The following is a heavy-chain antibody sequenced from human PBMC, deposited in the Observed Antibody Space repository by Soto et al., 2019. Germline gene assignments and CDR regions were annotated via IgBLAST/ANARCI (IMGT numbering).Heavy chain of an antibody. J-gene: IGHJ5*02. CDR1: GFTFSSSP. CDR3: AREVGAYGSGSHYNNWFDP. V-gene: IGHV3-48*02. Sequence: EVQLVESGGGLVQPGGSPRLSCAASGFTFSSSPMHWLRQAPGKGLEWVSYIGTSSTYIHYADSVKGRFTISRDDAKNSLYLQIDSLRDEDTAVYYCAREVGAYGSGSHYNNWFDPWGQGTLVSVSS. CDR2: IGTSSTYI. D-gene: IGHD3-10*01.